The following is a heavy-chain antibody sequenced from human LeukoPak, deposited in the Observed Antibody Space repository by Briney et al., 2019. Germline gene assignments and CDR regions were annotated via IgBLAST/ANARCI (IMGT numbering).Heavy chain of an antibody. J-gene: IGHJ5*02. CDR3: ARTRTRIAAAGRAPDYWFDP. CDR2: INPNSGGT. D-gene: IGHD6-13*01. V-gene: IGHV1-2*02. Sequence: GASVKVSCKASGYTFTGYYMHWVRQAPGQGLEWMGWINPNSGGTNYAQKFQGRVTMTRDTSISSAYMELSRLRSDDTAVYYCARTRTRIAAAGRAPDYWFDPWGQGTLVAVSS. CDR1: GYTFTGYY.